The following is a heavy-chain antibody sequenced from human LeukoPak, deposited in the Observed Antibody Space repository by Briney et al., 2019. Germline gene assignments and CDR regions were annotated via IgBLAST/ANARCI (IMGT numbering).Heavy chain of an antibody. CDR2: INTDGSST. Sequence: GGSLRLSCAASGFTFSTYWMHWVRQAPGKGLVWVSRINTDGSSTYYADSVKGRFTISRDNAKNTLYLQMNSLRAEDTAVYYCIRELLGPSNYGSNYWGQGTLVTVSS. D-gene: IGHD4-11*01. V-gene: IGHV3-74*01. CDR3: IRELLGPSNYGSNY. CDR1: GFTFSTYW. J-gene: IGHJ4*02.